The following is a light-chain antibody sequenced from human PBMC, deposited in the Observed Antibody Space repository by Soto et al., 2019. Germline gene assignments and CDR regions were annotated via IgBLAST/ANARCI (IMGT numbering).Light chain of an antibody. V-gene: IGLV2-11*01. J-gene: IGLJ1*01. CDR1: HSDIGTYNS. CDR2: DVN. Sequence: QSALTQPRSVSGSPGQSVTISCTGAHSDIGTYNSVSWYQQHPDKAPKLIIYDVNKRPSGVPDRFSGSKSGNTASLTISGLQEDDEADYYCCSYAGVYTYVFGSGTKATVL. CDR3: CSYAGVYTYV.